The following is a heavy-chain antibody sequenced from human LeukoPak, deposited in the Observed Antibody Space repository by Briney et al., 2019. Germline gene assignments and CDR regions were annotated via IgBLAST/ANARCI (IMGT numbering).Heavy chain of an antibody. D-gene: IGHD3-22*01. CDR1: GFTFSSYA. J-gene: IGHJ4*02. Sequence: GRSLRLSCAASGFTFSSYAMHWVRQAPGKGLGWVAIISYDGSNKYYADSVKGRFTISRDNSKNTLYLQMNSLRAEDTAVYYCARAGHRIYYDGIDYWGQGTLVTVSS. CDR2: ISYDGSNK. V-gene: IGHV3-30-3*01. CDR3: ARAGHRIYYDGIDY.